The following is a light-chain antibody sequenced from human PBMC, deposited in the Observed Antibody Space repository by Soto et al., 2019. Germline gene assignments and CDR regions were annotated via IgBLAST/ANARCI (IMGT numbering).Light chain of an antibody. CDR1: QSLLHSNGYNY. J-gene: IGKJ1*01. Sequence: DIVMTQSPLSLPVTPGEPASISCRSSQSLLHSNGYNYLDWYLQKPGQSPQLLIYLGSNRASGVPDRFSGSGSGTDFTLKISRVXXXDVGVYYCMQALQTPPWTFGQGT. CDR2: LGS. CDR3: MQALQTPPWT. V-gene: IGKV2-28*01.